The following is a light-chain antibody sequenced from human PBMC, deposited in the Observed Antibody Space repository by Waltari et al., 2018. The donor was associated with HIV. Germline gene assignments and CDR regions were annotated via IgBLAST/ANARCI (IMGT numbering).Light chain of an antibody. CDR2: GNK. CDR1: SSNIGADYA. Sequence: QSVLTQPPSASGAPGQRVTIHCTGGSSNIGADYAVHWYQQIPGTAPKLLISGNKNRPSGVPDRFSASKSGASASLAITGLQAEDGADYFCQSYDRGLSASVVFGGGTKLTVL. CDR3: QSYDRGLSASVV. V-gene: IGLV1-40*01. J-gene: IGLJ2*01.